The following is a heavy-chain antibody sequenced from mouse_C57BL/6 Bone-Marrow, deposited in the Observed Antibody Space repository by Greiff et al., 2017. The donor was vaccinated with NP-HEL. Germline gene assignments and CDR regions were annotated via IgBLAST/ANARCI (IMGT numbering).Heavy chain of an antibody. CDR2: INPNNGGT. CDR1: GYTFTDYY. J-gene: IGHJ1*03. CDR3: ARSWDSYWYFDV. V-gene: IGHV1-26*01. D-gene: IGHD4-1*01. Sequence: EVQLQQSGPELVKPGASVKISCKASGYTFTDYYMNWVKQSHGKSLEWIGDINPNNGGTSYNQKFKGKATLTVDKSSSTAYMELRSLTSEDSAVYYCARSWDSYWYFDVWGTGTTVTVSS.